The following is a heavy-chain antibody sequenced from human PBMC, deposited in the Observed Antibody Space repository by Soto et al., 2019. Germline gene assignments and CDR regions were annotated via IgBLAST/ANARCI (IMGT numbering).Heavy chain of an antibody. V-gene: IGHV1-69*01. D-gene: IGHD2-8*01. J-gene: IGHJ5*02. CDR3: AAGIVLMVYAPVTGWFDP. Sequence: QVQLVQSGAEVKKPGSSVKVSCKASGGTFSSYAISWVRQAPGQGLEWMGGIIPIFGTANYAQKFQGRVTITADESTSTAYMELSSLRSEDTAVYYCAAGIVLMVYAPVTGWFDPWGQGTLVTVSS. CDR2: IIPIFGTA. CDR1: GGTFSSYA.